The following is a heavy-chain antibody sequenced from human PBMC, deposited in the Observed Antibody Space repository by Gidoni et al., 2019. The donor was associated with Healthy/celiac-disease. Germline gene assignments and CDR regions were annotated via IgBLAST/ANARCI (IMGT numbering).Heavy chain of an antibody. D-gene: IGHD1-26*01. V-gene: IGHV1-18*01. Sequence: QVQLVQSGAEVKKPGASVTVSCKASGYTFTSYGISWVRQDPGQGLEWMGWISAYNGNTNYAQKLQGRVTMTTDTSTSTAYMELRSLRSDDTAVYYCARDLCRFVGATRSDYWGQGTLVTVSS. CDR2: ISAYNGNT. CDR3: ARDLCRFVGATRSDY. CDR1: GYTFTSYG. J-gene: IGHJ4*02.